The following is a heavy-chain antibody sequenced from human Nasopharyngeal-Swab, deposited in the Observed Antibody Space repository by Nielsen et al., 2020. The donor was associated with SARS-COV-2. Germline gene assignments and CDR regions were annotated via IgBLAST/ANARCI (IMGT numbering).Heavy chain of an antibody. V-gene: IGHV3-11*04. D-gene: IGHD3-10*01. CDR3: AIPPGSGILPYYFDY. Sequence: GESLKISCAASGFTFSDYYMSWIRQAPGKGLEWVSYISSSGSPIYYADSVKGRFTISRDNAKNSLYLQMNSLRAEDTAVYYCAIPPGSGILPYYFDYWGQGTLVTVSS. CDR2: ISSSGSPI. CDR1: GFTFSDYY. J-gene: IGHJ4*02.